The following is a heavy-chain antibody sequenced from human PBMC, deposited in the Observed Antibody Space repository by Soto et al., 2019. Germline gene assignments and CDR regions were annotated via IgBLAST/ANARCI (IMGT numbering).Heavy chain of an antibody. Sequence: GGSLRLSCAASGFTFSSYSMNWVRQAPGKGLEWVSSISSSSSYIYYADAVKGRFTISRDNAKNSLYLQMNSLRAEDTAVYYCARSQDIVDTIKDYWGQGTLVTVSS. CDR3: ARSQDIVDTIKDY. D-gene: IGHD5-12*01. V-gene: IGHV3-21*01. CDR2: ISSSSSYI. CDR1: GFTFSSYS. J-gene: IGHJ4*02.